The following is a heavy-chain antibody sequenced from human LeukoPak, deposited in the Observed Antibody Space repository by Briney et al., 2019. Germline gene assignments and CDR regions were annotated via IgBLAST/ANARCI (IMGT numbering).Heavy chain of an antibody. Sequence: GGSLRLSCAASGFTFSSYAMSWVRQAPGKGLEWVSDISGSGGSTYYADSVKGRFTISRDNSKNTLYLQMNSLRAEDTAVYYCATNLLWFGAGAFDIWGQGTMVTVSS. CDR1: GFTFSSYA. CDR2: ISGSGGST. CDR3: ATNLLWFGAGAFDI. D-gene: IGHD3-10*01. V-gene: IGHV3-23*01. J-gene: IGHJ3*02.